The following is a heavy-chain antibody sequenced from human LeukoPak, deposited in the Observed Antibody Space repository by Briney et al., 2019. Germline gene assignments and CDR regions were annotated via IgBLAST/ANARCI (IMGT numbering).Heavy chain of an antibody. D-gene: IGHD7-27*01. J-gene: IGHJ5*02. Sequence: GRCLRLSCAASGFTFSSYAMHWVRQAPGKGLEWVAVVSYDGSNKYYADSVKGRFTISRDNSKNTLYLQMNSLRAEDAAVYYCATIGDRRTGELYRIDRWGQ. CDR3: ATIGDRRTGELYRIDR. CDR2: VSYDGSNK. CDR1: GFTFSSYA. V-gene: IGHV3-30-3*01.